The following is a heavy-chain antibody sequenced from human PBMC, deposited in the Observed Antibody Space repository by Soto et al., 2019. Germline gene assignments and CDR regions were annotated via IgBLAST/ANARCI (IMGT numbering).Heavy chain of an antibody. CDR1: GYTFTSCG. Sequence: ASVKVSCKASGYTFTSCGISWVRQAPGQGLEWMGWISPVNAVNTNYAQKFQGGVTMATDTSTSAAYMELRSLRSDDTAVYYCAGDGRSLELSSIPFMDVWGQGTTVTVSS. V-gene: IGHV1-18*04. J-gene: IGHJ6*02. CDR2: ISPVNAVNT. CDR3: AGDGRSLELSSIPFMDV. D-gene: IGHD3-3*01.